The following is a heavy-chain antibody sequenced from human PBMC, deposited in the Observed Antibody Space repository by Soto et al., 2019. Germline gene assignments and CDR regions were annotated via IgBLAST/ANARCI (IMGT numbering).Heavy chain of an antibody. CDR3: ARRTTGAFDI. CDR1: GGSISSGGYY. D-gene: IGHD1-7*01. V-gene: IGHV4-31*03. Sequence: SETLSLTCTVSGGSISSGGYYWSWIRQHPGKGLEWIGYIYYSGSTYYNPSLKSRVTISVDTSKNQFSLKLSSVTAADTAVYYCARRTTGAFDIWGQGTMVTVSS. CDR2: IYYSGST. J-gene: IGHJ3*02.